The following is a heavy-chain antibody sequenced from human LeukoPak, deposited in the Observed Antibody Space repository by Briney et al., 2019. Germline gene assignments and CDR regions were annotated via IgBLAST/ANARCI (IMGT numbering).Heavy chain of an antibody. CDR3: ARAYYDILTGYYD. D-gene: IGHD3-9*01. V-gene: IGHV1-46*01. CDR2: INPSGGST. J-gene: IGHJ4*02. Sequence: ASVKVSCKASGYTFTSYYMHRVRQAPGQGLEWMGIINPSGGSTSYAQKFQGRVTMTRDTSTSTVYMELSSLRSEDTAVYYCARAYYDILTGYYDWGQGTLVTVSS. CDR1: GYTFTSYY.